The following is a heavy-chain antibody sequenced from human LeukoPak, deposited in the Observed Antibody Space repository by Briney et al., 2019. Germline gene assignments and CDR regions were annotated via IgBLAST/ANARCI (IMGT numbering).Heavy chain of an antibody. CDR3: ASVRGVSYFDY. CDR1: GGSISSYY. J-gene: IGHJ4*02. D-gene: IGHD3-10*02. Sequence: PSETLSLTCTVSGGSISSYYWSWIRQPPGKGLEWIGYIYYSGSTNYNPSLKSRVTISVDTSKNQFSLKLSSVTAADTAVYYCASVRGVSYFDYWGQGTLVTVSS. V-gene: IGHV4-59*13. CDR2: IYYSGST.